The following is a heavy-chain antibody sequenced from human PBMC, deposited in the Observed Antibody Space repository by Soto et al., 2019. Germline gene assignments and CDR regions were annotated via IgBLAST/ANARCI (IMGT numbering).Heavy chain of an antibody. V-gene: IGHV3-64D*06. J-gene: IGHJ4*02. CDR1: GFTFSTYS. CDR2: IRNNGVST. Sequence: GGSLRLSCSASGFTFSTYSMHWVRQAPGKGLEFVSVIRNNGVSTYYADSVKGRFTISRDNSNNTLSLQMRSLRPEDTAVYYCVKGGTSASSAGFDYWGRGTLVTVSS. D-gene: IGHD3-22*01. CDR3: VKGGTSASSAGFDY.